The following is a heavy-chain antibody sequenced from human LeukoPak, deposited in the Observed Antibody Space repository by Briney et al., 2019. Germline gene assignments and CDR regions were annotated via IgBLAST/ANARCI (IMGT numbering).Heavy chain of an antibody. D-gene: IGHD3-3*01. CDR1: GFTFSSYA. Sequence: GGSLRLSCAASGFTFSSYAMSWVRQAPGKGLEWVSAISGSGGSTYYADSVKGRFTISRDNSKNTLYLQMNSLRAEDTAVYYCAKDFYPHVKAYYYMDVWGKGTTVTVSS. V-gene: IGHV3-23*01. CDR2: ISGSGGST. CDR3: AKDFYPHVKAYYYMDV. J-gene: IGHJ6*03.